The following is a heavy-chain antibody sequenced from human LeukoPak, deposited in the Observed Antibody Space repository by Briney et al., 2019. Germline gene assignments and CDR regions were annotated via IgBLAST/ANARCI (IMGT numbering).Heavy chain of an antibody. CDR3: ARVPASIAVAGMHAFDI. D-gene: IGHD6-19*01. J-gene: IGHJ3*02. Sequence: GGSLRLSCAASGFTFSSYAMSWVRQAPGKGLEWVSAISGSGGSTYYADSVKGRFTISRDNAKNSLYLQMNSLRAEDTAVYYCARVPASIAVAGMHAFDIWGQGTMVTVSS. CDR1: GFTFSSYA. CDR2: ISGSGGST. V-gene: IGHV3-23*01.